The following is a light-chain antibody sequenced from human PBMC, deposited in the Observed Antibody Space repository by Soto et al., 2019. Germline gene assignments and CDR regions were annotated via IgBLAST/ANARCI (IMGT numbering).Light chain of an antibody. V-gene: IGKV1-5*03. CDR2: KAS. CDR3: QHYNSYSVT. J-gene: IGKJ2*01. CDR1: QSISTW. Sequence: DIQMTQSPSTLSASVGDRVTITCRASQSISTWLAWYQQKPGKAPNLLIYKASTLESGVPSRFSGSGSGTEFTLSISSLQPDDFATYYCQHYNSYSVTFGQGTKLVI.